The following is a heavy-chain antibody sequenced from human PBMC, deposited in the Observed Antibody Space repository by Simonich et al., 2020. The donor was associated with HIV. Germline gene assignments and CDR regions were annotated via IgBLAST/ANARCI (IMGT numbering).Heavy chain of an antibody. CDR2: IYYSGST. CDR3: ARLTGTTPGGVDY. D-gene: IGHD1-20*01. V-gene: IGHV4-38-2*01. Sequence: QVQLQESGPGLVKPSETLSLTCAVSGYSISSGYYWGWIRQPPGKGLEWIGRIYYSGSTYYNPSLKSRVTISVDTSKNQFSLKLSSVTAADTAVYYCARLTGTTPGGVDYWGQGTLVTVSS. CDR1: GYSISSGYY. J-gene: IGHJ4*02.